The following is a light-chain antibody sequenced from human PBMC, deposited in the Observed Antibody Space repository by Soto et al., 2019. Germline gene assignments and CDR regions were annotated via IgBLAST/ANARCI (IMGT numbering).Light chain of an antibody. J-gene: IGKJ5*01. V-gene: IGKV3-15*01. CDR3: QQYNNWPPEIT. CDR1: QSVSSN. CDR2: GAS. Sequence: EIVMTQSPATRSVSPGERATLSCRASQSVSSNLAWYQQKPGQAPRLLIYGASTMATGIPARFSGSGSGTEFTLTISSLQSEDFAVYYCQQYNNWPPEITFGQGTRLEIK.